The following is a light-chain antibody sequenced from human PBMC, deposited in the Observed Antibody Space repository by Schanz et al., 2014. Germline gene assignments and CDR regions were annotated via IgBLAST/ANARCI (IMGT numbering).Light chain of an antibody. J-gene: IGLJ3*02. CDR3: SSNAGTHNWV. Sequence: QSALFQPASVSGSPGQSVTISCTGTSSDVGGYNYVSWYQQHPGKAPKLMIYEVSKRPSGVPDRFSGSKSGNTASLTVSGLQAEDEGDYYCSSNAGTHNWVFGGGTKLTVL. V-gene: IGLV2-8*01. CDR2: EVS. CDR1: SSDVGGYNY.